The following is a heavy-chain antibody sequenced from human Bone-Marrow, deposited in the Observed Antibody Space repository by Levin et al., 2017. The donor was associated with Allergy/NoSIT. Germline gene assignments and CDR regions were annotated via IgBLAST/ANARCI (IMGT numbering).Heavy chain of an antibody. CDR1: GFTFGDYA. J-gene: IGHJ6*03. D-gene: IGHD4-11*01. CDR2: IRSKAYGGTT. Sequence: GESLKISCTASGFTFGDYAMSWVRQAPGKGLEWVGFIRSKAYGGTTEYAASVKGRFTISRDDSKSIAYLQMNSLKTEDTAVYYCTSRTTVTDYYYYYYMDVWGKGTTVTVSS. CDR3: TSRTTVTDYYYYYYMDV. V-gene: IGHV3-49*04.